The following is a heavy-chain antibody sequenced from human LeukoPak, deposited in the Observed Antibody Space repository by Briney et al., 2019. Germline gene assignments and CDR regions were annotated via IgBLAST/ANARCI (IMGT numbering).Heavy chain of an antibody. V-gene: IGHV1-18*01. CDR1: GYTFTSYG. CDR3: ARSNAIRSWYWFDP. D-gene: IGHD6-13*01. J-gene: IGHJ5*02. Sequence: GASVKVSCKASGYTFTSYGISWVRQAPGQGLEWMGWISAYNGNTNYAQKLQGRVTMTTDTSTSTAYMELRSLRSDDTAVYYCARSNAIRSWYWFDPWGQGTLVTVSS. CDR2: ISAYNGNT.